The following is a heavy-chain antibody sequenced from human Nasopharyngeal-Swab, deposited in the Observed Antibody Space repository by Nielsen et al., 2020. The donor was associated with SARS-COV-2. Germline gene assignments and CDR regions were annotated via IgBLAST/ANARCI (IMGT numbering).Heavy chain of an antibody. D-gene: IGHD3-3*01. CDR2: MSGSGET. J-gene: IGHJ4*02. CDR3: ARDGVLSPIDY. Sequence: WLRPSPATGLERVGRMSGSGETYYNPSLKRRVTISEDTPKNQFSLKRRFVTAADTATYYCARDGVLSPIDYWGQGTLVTVSS. V-gene: IGHV4-61*02.